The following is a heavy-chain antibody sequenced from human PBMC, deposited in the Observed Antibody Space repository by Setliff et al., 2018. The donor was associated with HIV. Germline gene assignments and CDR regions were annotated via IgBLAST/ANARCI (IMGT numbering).Heavy chain of an antibody. J-gene: IGHJ3*02. Sequence: GGSLRLSCTASGFTFSRYSMNWVRQAPGKGLEWVAYITADSKIISYADSVKGWFTISRDNSKNALYLQMNSLRAEDTAVYYCAEWFDGYDAFDIWGQGTMVTVSS. CDR1: GFTFSRYS. CDR2: ITADSKII. D-gene: IGHD3-3*01. V-gene: IGHV3-48*01. CDR3: AEWFDGYDAFDI.